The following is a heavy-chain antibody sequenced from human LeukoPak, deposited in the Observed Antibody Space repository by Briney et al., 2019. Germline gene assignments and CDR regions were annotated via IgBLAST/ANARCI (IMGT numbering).Heavy chain of an antibody. CDR1: GGSISSGSYY. CDR3: ARLCSSTSCYYSDAFDI. CDR2: IYTSGST. Sequence: SETLCGTCTVPGGSISSGSYYWSWIRQPAGKGLEWIGRIYTSGSTNYNPSLKSRVTISVDTSKNQFSLKLSSVTAADTAVYYCARLCSSTSCYYSDAFDIWGQGTMVTVSS. D-gene: IGHD2-2*01. V-gene: IGHV4-61*02. J-gene: IGHJ3*02.